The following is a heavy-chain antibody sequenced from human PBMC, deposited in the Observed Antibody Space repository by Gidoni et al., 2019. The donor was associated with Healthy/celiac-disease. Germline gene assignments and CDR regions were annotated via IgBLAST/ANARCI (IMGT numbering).Heavy chain of an antibody. CDR2: ISGSGGST. V-gene: IGHV3-23*04. J-gene: IGHJ1*01. CDR3: AKSNPSIHNYFQH. Sequence: EMQLVESGGGLVQPGGSLRLPCAASGFPFSSYAMSWVRQAPGKGLEWVSAISGSGGSTYYADSVKGRFTISRDNSKNTLYLQMNSLRAEDTAVYYCAKSNPSIHNYFQHWGQGTLVTVSS. D-gene: IGHD1-20*01. CDR1: GFPFSSYA.